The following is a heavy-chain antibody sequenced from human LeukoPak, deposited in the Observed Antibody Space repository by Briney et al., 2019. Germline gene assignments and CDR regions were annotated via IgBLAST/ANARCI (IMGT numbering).Heavy chain of an antibody. CDR2: IYSGGTT. J-gene: IGHJ6*03. D-gene: IGHD3-22*01. Sequence: PGGSLRLSCAASGFTVSSNYMSWVRQAPGKGLEWVSVIYSGGTTYYADSVKGRFTISRDNSKNTLYLQMNSLRAEDTAVYYCAREPTSYYYDSSGLYYYYYMDVWGKGTTVTISS. V-gene: IGHV3-53*01. CDR1: GFTVSSNY. CDR3: AREPTSYYYDSSGLYYYYYMDV.